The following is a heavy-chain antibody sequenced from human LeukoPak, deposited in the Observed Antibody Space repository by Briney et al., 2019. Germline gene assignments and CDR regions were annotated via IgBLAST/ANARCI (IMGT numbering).Heavy chain of an antibody. CDR2: INPDGGGK. J-gene: IGHJ4*02. Sequence: GGSLRLSCEASGFRFSGYWLNWVRQAPGQGLEWVANINPDGGGKYYVDSVKGRFTISRDDAKNSLYLQMNSLRAEDTAVYYCAGGANWGQGTPVTVSS. CDR1: GFRFSGYW. V-gene: IGHV3-7*04. CDR3: AGGAN.